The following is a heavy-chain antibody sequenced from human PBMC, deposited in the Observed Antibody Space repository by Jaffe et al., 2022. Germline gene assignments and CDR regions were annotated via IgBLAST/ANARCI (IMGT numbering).Heavy chain of an antibody. V-gene: IGHV3-72*01. CDR3: ARVGYSASTDF. CDR1: GFTFSDHY. D-gene: IGHD5-12*01. Sequence: EVQLVESGGNLVQPGGSLRLSCAASGFTFSDHYMDWVRQAPGKGLEWVGRIGNEPNSFTIQYAASVKGRFTISRDDSKNSLYLQMNSLKTEDTAVYFCARVGYSASTDFWGQGTLVTVSS. CDR2: IGNEPNSFTI. J-gene: IGHJ4*02.